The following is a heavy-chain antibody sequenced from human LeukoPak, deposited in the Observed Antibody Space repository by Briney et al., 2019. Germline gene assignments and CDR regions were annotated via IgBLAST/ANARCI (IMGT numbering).Heavy chain of an antibody. CDR3: TRDTGCPGGTCYSFYDY. V-gene: IGHV3-7*01. CDR1: GFTFSNYW. CDR2: IKQDGTEK. J-gene: IGHJ4*02. D-gene: IGHD2-15*01. Sequence: GGSLRLSCAASGFTFSNYWMTWVRQAPGKGLEWVANIKQDGTEKYYVDSVKGRFTISRDNAENSLYLQMNSLRAEDTAVYYCTRDTGCPGGTCYSFYDYWAREPWSPSPQ.